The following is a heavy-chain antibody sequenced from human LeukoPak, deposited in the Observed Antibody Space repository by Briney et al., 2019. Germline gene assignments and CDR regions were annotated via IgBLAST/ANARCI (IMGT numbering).Heavy chain of an antibody. CDR3: ARRTYSSSSSIFDY. D-gene: IGHD6-6*01. J-gene: IGHJ4*02. CDR1: GYTFTNYY. CDR2: IYPGGGNT. V-gene: IGHV1-46*01. Sequence: EASVKVSCKASGYTFTNYYIHWVRQAPGQGLEWMGLIYPGGGNTNYAQNFQGRVTMTRDTSASTVYMELSSLRSEDTAIYYCARRTYSSSSSIFDYWGQGTLVTASS.